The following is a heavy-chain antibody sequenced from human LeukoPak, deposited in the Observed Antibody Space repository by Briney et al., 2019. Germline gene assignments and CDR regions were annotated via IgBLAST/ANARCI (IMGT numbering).Heavy chain of an antibody. V-gene: IGHV3-30*18. J-gene: IGHJ4*02. D-gene: IGHD6-19*01. CDR1: GFTFSSYG. Sequence: GGSLRLSCAASGFTFSSYGMHWVRQAPGKGLEWVAVISYDGSNKYYADSVKGRFTISRDNSKNTLYLQMNSLRAEDTAVCYCAKEGGGSGWDFDYWGQGTLVTVSS. CDR2: ISYDGSNK. CDR3: AKEGGGSGWDFDY.